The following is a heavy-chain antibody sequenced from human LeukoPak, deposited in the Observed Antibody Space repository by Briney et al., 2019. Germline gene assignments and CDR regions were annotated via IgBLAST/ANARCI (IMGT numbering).Heavy chain of an antibody. V-gene: IGHV3-23*01. J-gene: IGHJ5*02. D-gene: IGHD3-10*01. Sequence: PGGSLRLSCAGSGFTFSRYAMSWVRHVPGKGLEWVSAISGSGGETFSTDSEKGRFTIARDNSKNTLYLQMNNLRAEDTAVYYCAKDRFGSGGPNWFGPWGQGTLVTVSS. CDR3: AKDRFGSGGPNWFGP. CDR1: GFTFSRYA. CDR2: ISGSGGET.